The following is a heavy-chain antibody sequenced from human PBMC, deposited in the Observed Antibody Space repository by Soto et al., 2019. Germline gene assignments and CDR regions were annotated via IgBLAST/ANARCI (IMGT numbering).Heavy chain of an antibody. CDR3: ARDRLGIAVAGTFDYYYGMDV. V-gene: IGHV1-46*01. Sequence: QVQLVQSGAEVKKPGASVKVSCKASGYTFTSYYMHWVRQAPGQGLEWMGIINPSGGSTSYAQKFQGRVTMTRDTSTSTVYMELSSMRSEDTAVYYCARDRLGIAVAGTFDYYYGMDVWGQGTTVTVSS. CDR1: GYTFTSYY. J-gene: IGHJ6*02. D-gene: IGHD6-19*01. CDR2: INPSGGST.